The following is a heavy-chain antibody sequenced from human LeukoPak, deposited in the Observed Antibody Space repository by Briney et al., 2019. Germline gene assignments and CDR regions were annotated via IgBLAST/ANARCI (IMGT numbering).Heavy chain of an antibody. CDR2: ISAYNGDT. J-gene: IGHJ4*02. CDR3: ARSRDGYMSAYYFDY. V-gene: IGHV1-18*01. CDR1: GYTFTSYG. Sequence: ASVKVSCKASGYTFTSYGFSWVRQAPGQGLEWMGWISAYNGDTSYAQKLQGRVTMTTDTSTSTVYMELRSLRSDDTAVYYCARSRDGYMSAYYFDYWGQGTLVTVSS. D-gene: IGHD5-24*01.